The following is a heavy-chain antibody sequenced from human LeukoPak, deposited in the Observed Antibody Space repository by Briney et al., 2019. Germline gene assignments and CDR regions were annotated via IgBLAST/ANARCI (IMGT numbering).Heavy chain of an antibody. CDR1: GGSISTSSNY. CDR2: IYYSAST. Sequence: SETLSLTCTVSGGSISTSSNYWGWIRQPPGKGREWIGSIYYSASTYSNPSLKSRVTISVDTSKNQFSLKLSSVTAADTAVYYCARQGTVHCDSWGQGTLVTVSS. J-gene: IGHJ4*02. D-gene: IGHD1/OR15-1a*01. V-gene: IGHV4-39*01. CDR3: ARQGTVHCDS.